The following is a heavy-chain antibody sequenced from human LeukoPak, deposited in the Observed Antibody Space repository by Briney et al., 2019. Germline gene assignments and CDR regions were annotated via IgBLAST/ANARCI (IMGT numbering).Heavy chain of an antibody. CDR3: AKDKGGYYYGSGSYYPDYFDY. Sequence: GGSLRLSCAASGFTFSSYAMSWVRQAPGKGLEWVSAISGSGGSTYYADSVKGRFTISRDNSKNTLYLQMNSLRAEDTAVYYCAKDKGGYYYGSGSYYPDYFDYWGQGTLVTVSS. J-gene: IGHJ4*02. CDR1: GFTFSSYA. CDR2: ISGSGGST. D-gene: IGHD3-10*01. V-gene: IGHV3-23*01.